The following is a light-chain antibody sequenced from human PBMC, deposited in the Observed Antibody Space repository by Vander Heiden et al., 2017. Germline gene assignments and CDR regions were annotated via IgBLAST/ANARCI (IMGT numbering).Light chain of an antibody. CDR3: QQYGSAPPDLT. Sequence: VLTRSSGTLSLSPGERATLSCRASQSVSSSYLAWYQQKPGQAPRLLIYGASSRATGIPDRFSGSGSGTDFTLTISRLEPEDFAVYYCQQYGSAPPDLTFGGGTKVEIK. CDR1: QSVSSSY. CDR2: GAS. V-gene: IGKV3-20*01. J-gene: IGKJ4*01.